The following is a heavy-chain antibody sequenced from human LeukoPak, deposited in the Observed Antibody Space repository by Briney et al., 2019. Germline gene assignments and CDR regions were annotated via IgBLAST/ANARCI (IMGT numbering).Heavy chain of an antibody. D-gene: IGHD3-3*01. CDR3: ARVGYDFWSGSLLGFDY. J-gene: IGHJ4*02. V-gene: IGHV1-8*03. Sequence: ASVKVSCKASGYTFTSYDINWVRQATGQGLEWMGWMNPNSGNTGYAQKFQGRVTITRNTSISTAYMELSSLRSEDTAVYYCARVGYDFWSGSLLGFDYWGQGTLVTVSS. CDR2: MNPNSGNT. CDR1: GYTFTSYD.